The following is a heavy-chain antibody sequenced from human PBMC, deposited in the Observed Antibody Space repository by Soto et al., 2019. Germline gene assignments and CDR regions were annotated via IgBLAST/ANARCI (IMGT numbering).Heavy chain of an antibody. CDR1: GFTFSSYS. CDR2: IICSGRTT. CDR3: AGVGPCVQYCEGSSPYALENWFDP. J-gene: IGHJ5*02. D-gene: IGHD2-15*01. Sequence: AETLRLTCAASGFTFSSYSINCFRQAPGKGLQWVSDIICSGRTTYYDPSLNSRVTLSIDMTNNHVSLLLNTVTAADTAVYYWAGVGPCVQYCEGSSPYALENWFDPWGQGTLVTVSS. V-gene: IGHV3-48*01.